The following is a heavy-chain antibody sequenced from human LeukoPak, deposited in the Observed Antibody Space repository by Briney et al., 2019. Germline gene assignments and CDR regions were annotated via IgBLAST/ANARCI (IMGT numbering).Heavy chain of an antibody. CDR2: ISYDGSDK. CDR1: GFTFNTCL. V-gene: IGHV3-30*14. J-gene: IGHJ3*02. Sequence: PGRSLRLSCAASGFTFNTCLMHWVRQAPGKGLELVAVISYDGSDKYYADSVNGRFTISRDNSKNTLYLQMNSLRAEDTAVYYCARDYRTQRRVITFGGVIGDAFDIWGQGTMVTVSS. D-gene: IGHD3-16*02. CDR3: ARDYRTQRRVITFGGVIGDAFDI.